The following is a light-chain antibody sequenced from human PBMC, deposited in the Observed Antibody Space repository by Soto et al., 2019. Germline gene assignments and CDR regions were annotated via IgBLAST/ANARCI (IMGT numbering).Light chain of an antibody. CDR1: EAISIY. J-gene: IGKJ3*01. Sequence: DTQMTQSPYSLSASVGDRVTITCRASEAISIYLAWYQQKPGKVPNLLIYGASTLQSGVTSRFSGSGSGTDFTLTISSLQPEDVATYYCQKYNNVPVTFGPGTKVEIK. CDR3: QKYNNVPVT. CDR2: GAS. V-gene: IGKV1-27*01.